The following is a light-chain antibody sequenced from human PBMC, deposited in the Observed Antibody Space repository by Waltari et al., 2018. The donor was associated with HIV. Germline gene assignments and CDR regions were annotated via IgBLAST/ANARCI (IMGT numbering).Light chain of an antibody. CDR3: MQAVQTPLE. J-gene: IGKJ1*01. Sequence: DIVMTQSPLSLPVTPGEPASISCRSSQSLLHGNGQNYLDWYLQKPGQSPQLLIYLVSDRASGVPDRFSGNGSGTDFTLKISRVEAEDVGVYYCMQAVQTPLEFGQGTKVEIK. V-gene: IGKV2-28*01. CDR1: QSLLHGNGQNY. CDR2: LVS.